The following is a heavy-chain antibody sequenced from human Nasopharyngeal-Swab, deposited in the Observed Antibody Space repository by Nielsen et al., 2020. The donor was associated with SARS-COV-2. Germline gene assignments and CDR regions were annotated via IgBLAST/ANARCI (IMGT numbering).Heavy chain of an antibody. V-gene: IGHV1-2*06. D-gene: IGHD4-17*01. CDR1: GYTLTELS. Sequence: ASVKVSCKVSGYTLTELSMHWVRQAPGQGLEWMGRINPNSGGTNYAQKFQGRVTMTRDTSISTAYMELSRLRSDDTAVYYCASYDYGDYVFYYYGMDVWGQGTTVTVSS. CDR3: ASYDYGDYVFYYYGMDV. CDR2: INPNSGGT. J-gene: IGHJ6*02.